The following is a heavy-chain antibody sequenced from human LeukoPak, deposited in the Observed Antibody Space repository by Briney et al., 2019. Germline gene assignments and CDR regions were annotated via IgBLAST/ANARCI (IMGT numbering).Heavy chain of an antibody. CDR3: ARGGELPFDY. CDR2: IYTSGST. Sequence: PSQTLSLTCTVSGGSISSGPYYWSWIRQPAGKGLEWIGRIYTSGSTNYNPSLKSRVTISVDTSKNQFSLKLSSVTAADTAVYYCARGGELPFDYWGQGTLVTVSS. D-gene: IGHD1-26*01. CDR1: GGSISSGPYY. V-gene: IGHV4-61*02. J-gene: IGHJ4*02.